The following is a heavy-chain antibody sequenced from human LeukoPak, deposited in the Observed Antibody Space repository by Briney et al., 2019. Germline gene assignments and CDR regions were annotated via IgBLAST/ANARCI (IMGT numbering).Heavy chain of an antibody. D-gene: IGHD6-19*01. V-gene: IGHV1-46*01. Sequence: SVKVSCKASGYTFTNYYIHWVRQAPGQGLEWMGIINPTGGSASYAQKFQGRVSMTSDTSTSTLYLELSSLRSEDTAVYYCARDRGQVAAFDYWGQGILVTVSS. CDR1: GYTFTNYY. CDR2: INPTGGSA. CDR3: ARDRGQVAAFDY. J-gene: IGHJ4*02.